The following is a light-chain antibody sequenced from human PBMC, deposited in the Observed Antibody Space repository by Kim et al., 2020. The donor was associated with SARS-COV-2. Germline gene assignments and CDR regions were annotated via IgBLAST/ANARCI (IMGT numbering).Light chain of an antibody. V-gene: IGKV3-11*01. CDR1: QSISSY. J-gene: IGKJ4*01. CDR3: QQRSDWPLT. CDR2: GSY. Sequence: FSPGDTATLSCRASQSISSYLAWYQQKPGQAPGLIIYGSYNRATGIPVRFSGSRSGTDFTLTISSLEPEDFAVYFCQQRSDWPLTFGGGTKVDIK.